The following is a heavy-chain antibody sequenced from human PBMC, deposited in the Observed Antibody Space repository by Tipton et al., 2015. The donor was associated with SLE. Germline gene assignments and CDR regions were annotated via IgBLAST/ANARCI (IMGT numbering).Heavy chain of an antibody. CDR3: ALIGVVATSFDY. Sequence: TLSLTCTVSGGSISSSSYYWGWIRQPPGKGLEWIGSIYYSGSTYYNPSLKSRVTISVDTSKNQFSLKLSSVTAADTAVYYCALIGVVATSFDYWGQGSLVTVSS. D-gene: IGHD1-26*01. V-gene: IGHV4-39*01. CDR1: GGSISSSSYY. CDR2: IYYSGST. J-gene: IGHJ4*02.